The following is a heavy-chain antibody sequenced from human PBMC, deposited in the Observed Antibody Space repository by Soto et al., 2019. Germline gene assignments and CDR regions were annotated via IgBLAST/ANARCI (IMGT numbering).Heavy chain of an antibody. CDR3: ARDKDGGDY. V-gene: IGHV1-69*13. D-gene: IGHD3-10*01. CDR2: IIPIFGTA. Sequence: ASVKVSCKASGGTFSSYAISWVRQPPGQGLEWMGGIIPIFGTANFAQKLQGRVTITADEYTSTAYMELSRLRSEDTAVYYCARDKDGGDYWGQGTLVTVSS. J-gene: IGHJ4*02. CDR1: GGTFSSYA.